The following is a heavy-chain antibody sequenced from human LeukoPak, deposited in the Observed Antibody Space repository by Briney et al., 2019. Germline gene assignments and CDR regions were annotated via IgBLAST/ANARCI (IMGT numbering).Heavy chain of an antibody. J-gene: IGHJ6*02. Sequence: ASVKVSCKASGYTFTSYAMHWVRQAPGQRLGWMGWINAGNGNTKYSHKFQGRVTITRDTSASTAYMELSILRSEDRAVYYCARASYYGMDVGGQGPTVTVSS. CDR2: INAGNGNT. CDR1: GYTFTSYA. V-gene: IGHV1-3*01. CDR3: ARASYYGMDV.